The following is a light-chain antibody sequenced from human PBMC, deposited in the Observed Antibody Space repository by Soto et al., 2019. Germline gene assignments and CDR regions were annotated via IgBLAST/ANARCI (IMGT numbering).Light chain of an antibody. Sequence: QSALTQPPSASGTPGQRVTISCSGSRSNIGSNHVSWYQQLPPAAPKVLIYKTNQRPSGVPDRFSASRSGTSASLAISGLRSEDEADYYCATWDDSLNTGVFGGGTKLTVL. J-gene: IGLJ3*02. CDR3: ATWDDSLNTGV. CDR1: RSNIGSNH. V-gene: IGLV1-47*01. CDR2: KTN.